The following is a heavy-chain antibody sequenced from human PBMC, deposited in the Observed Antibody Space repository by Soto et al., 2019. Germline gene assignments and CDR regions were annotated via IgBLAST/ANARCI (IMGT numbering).Heavy chain of an antibody. J-gene: IGHJ4*02. V-gene: IGHV3-30*18. CDR2: ISYDGSNK. CDR3: AKDWRLRWYYFDY. CDR1: GFTFSSYG. D-gene: IGHD5-12*01. Sequence: QVQLVESGGGVVQPGRSLRLSCAASGFTFSSYGMHWVRQAPGKGLEWVAVISYDGSNKYDADSVKGRFTISIDNSKNPLYLQMNSLRAEDTAVYYCAKDWRLRWYYFDYWGQGTLVTVSS.